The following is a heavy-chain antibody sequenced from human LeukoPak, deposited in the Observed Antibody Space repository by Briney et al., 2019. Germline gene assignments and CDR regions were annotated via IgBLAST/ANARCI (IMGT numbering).Heavy chain of an antibody. J-gene: IGHJ3*02. CDR3: ARVSHYYESSGYRAFDI. Sequence: SETLSLTCTVSGGSISSSSYYWGWIRQPPGKGLEWIGSIYYSGSTYYNPSLKSRVTISVDTSKNQFSLKLSSVTAADTAMYYCARVSHYYESSGYRAFDIWGQGTMVTVSS. CDR2: IYYSGST. V-gene: IGHV4-39*07. D-gene: IGHD3-22*01. CDR1: GGSISSSSYY.